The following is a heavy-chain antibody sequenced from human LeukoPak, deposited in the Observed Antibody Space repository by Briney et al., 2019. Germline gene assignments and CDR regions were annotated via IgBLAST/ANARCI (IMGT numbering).Heavy chain of an antibody. Sequence: ASVKVSCKASGYTFTDYAMHWVRQAPGQRLEWMGRINAGNGNTKYSQKFQGRVTITRDTSASTAYMELSSLKTEDTAVYYCARELWPFYFDYWGQGTLVTVSS. CDR3: ARELWPFYFDY. V-gene: IGHV1-3*01. J-gene: IGHJ4*02. CDR2: INAGNGNT. CDR1: GYTFTDYA. D-gene: IGHD3-10*01.